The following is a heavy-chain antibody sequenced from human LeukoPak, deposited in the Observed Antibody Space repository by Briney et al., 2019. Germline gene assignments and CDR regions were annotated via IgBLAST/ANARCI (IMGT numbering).Heavy chain of an antibody. CDR2: IHHSGRT. V-gene: IGHV4-30-4*01. Sequence: PSETLSLTCTVSGGSISSGDYYWSWTRQPPGKGLEWMGYIHHSGRTHYTPSLQSRVTISLDTPKNQFSLKLSSVTAADTAVYFCGREHYDSGSYVDFWGQGTLVTVSS. D-gene: IGHD3-10*01. J-gene: IGHJ4*02. CDR3: GREHYDSGSYVDF. CDR1: GGSISSGDYY.